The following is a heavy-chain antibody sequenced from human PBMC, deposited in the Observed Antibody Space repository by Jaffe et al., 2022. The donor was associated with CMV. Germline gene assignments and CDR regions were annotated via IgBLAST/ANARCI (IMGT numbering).Heavy chain of an antibody. CDR1: GFTFSSYS. V-gene: IGHV3-21*01. CDR3: ARDFLSYSSGWTAGGFDY. CDR2: ISSSSSYI. Sequence: EVQLVESGGGLVKPGGSLRLSCAASGFTFSSYSMNWVRQAPGKGLEWVSSISSSSSYIYYADSVKGRFTISRDNAKNSLYLQMNSLRAEDTAVYYCARDFLSYSSGWTAGGFDYWGQGTLVTVSS. D-gene: IGHD6-19*01. J-gene: IGHJ4*02.